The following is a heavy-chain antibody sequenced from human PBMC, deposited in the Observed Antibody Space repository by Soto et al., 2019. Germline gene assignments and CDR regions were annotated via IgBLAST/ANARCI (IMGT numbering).Heavy chain of an antibody. D-gene: IGHD3-22*01. CDR3: ARNNGRENYYDSSGYWYYFDY. CDR2: IYYSGST. V-gene: IGHV4-59*01. Sequence: SETLSLTCTVSGGSISSYDWSWIRQPPGKGLEWIGYIYYSGSTNYKSSLKSRVTISVDTSKNQFSLKLSSVTAADTAVYYCARNNGRENYYDSSGYWYYFDYWGQGTLVTVSS. CDR1: GGSISSYD. J-gene: IGHJ4*02.